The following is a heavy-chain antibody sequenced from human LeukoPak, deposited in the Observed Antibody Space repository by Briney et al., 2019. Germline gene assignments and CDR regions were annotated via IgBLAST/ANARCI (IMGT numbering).Heavy chain of an antibody. D-gene: IGHD3-10*01. CDR3: AKGRWAATMVRGVKD. CDR1: GFTFSSYG. J-gene: IGHJ4*02. V-gene: IGHV3-30*02. Sequence: GGSLRLSCAASGFTFSSYGMHWVRQAPGKGLEWVAFIRYDGSNKYYADSVKGRFTISRDNSKNTPYLQMNSLRAEDTAVYYCAKGRWAATMVRGVKDWGQGTLVTVSS. CDR2: IRYDGSNK.